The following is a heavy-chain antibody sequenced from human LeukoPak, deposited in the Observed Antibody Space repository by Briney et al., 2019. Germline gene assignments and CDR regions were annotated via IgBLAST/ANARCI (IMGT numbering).Heavy chain of an antibody. CDR3: ARGQRTYNWNYDY. V-gene: IGHV4-30-4*08. J-gene: IGHJ4*02. CDR2: IYYSGST. D-gene: IGHD1-7*01. CDR1: GGSISSGDYC. Sequence: SQTLSLTCTVSGGSISSGDYCWSWIRQPPGKGLEWIGYIYYSGSTYYNPSLKSRVTISVDTSKNQFSLKLSSVTAADTAVYYCARGQRTYNWNYDYWGQGTLVTVSS.